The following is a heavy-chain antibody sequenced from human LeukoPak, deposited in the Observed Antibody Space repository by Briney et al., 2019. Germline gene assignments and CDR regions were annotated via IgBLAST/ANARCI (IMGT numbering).Heavy chain of an antibody. V-gene: IGHV3-7*01. J-gene: IGHJ4*02. CDR1: GFTFSGHW. D-gene: IGHD1-14*01. CDR2: INQGGSDK. Sequence: PAGSLRLSCAASGFTFSGHWMSWVRQAPGKGLEWVANINQGGSDKYYVDSGKGRFTIYRDNANNLLYLQMNSLRGEDTAVYYCTRDRSRAEDDWGQGPLVPVSS. CDR3: TRDRSRAEDD.